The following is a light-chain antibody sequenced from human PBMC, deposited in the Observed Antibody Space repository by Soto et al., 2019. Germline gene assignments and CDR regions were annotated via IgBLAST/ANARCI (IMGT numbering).Light chain of an antibody. CDR1: QSFSSHF. CDR3: QQFDGSLWT. V-gene: IGKV3-20*01. CDR2: DAS. J-gene: IGKJ1*01. Sequence: IVLAQSPGTLSLSPGDRATLCCRASQSFSSHFLAWYQQKPCQAPSLLIYDASTRATGIPDRFSGSGSGTDFTLTISRLEPEDFAVYCCQQFDGSLWTFGPGTKVDI.